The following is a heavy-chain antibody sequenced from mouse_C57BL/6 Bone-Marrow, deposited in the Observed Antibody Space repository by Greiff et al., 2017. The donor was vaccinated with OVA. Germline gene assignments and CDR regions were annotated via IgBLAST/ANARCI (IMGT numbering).Heavy chain of an antibody. V-gene: IGHV1-55*01. CDR2: IYPGSGSN. CDR3: ASGIYYYGSHYAMDY. CDR1: GYTFTSYW. D-gene: IGHD1-1*01. J-gene: IGHJ4*01. Sequence: QVQLQQPGAELVKPGASVKMSCKASGYTFTSYWITWVKQRPGQGLEWIGDIYPGSGSNNYNEKFKSKATLTVDTSSSTAYMQLSSLTSEDSAVYYCASGIYYYGSHYAMDYWGQGTSVTVSS.